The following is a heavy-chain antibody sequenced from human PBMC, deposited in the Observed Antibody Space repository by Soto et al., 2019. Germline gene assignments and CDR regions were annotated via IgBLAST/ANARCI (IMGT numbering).Heavy chain of an antibody. Sequence: SCKASGYTFTSYYMHWVRQAPGKGLEWVAVISYDGSNKYYADSVKGRFTISRDNSKNTLYLQMNSLRAEDTAVYYCARERDGYPSGFDYWGQGTLVTVSS. CDR1: GYTFTSYY. CDR2: ISYDGSNK. J-gene: IGHJ4*02. V-gene: IGHV3-30-3*01. D-gene: IGHD5-12*01. CDR3: ARERDGYPSGFDY.